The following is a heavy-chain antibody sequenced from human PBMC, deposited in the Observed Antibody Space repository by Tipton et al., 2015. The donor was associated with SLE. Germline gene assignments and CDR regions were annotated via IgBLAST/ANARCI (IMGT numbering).Heavy chain of an antibody. CDR3: ARDSLNWGSYYHGMDV. Sequence: GLVKPSETLSLTCTVSGGSISSNHWGWIRQPPGKGLEWIGSIYYSGSTYYNPSLKSRVTISVDTSKNQFSLKLSSVTAADTALYYCARDSLNWGSYYHGMDVWGQGTTVTVSS. CDR1: GGSISSNH. D-gene: IGHD3-16*01. J-gene: IGHJ6*02. V-gene: IGHV4-39*07. CDR2: IYYSGST.